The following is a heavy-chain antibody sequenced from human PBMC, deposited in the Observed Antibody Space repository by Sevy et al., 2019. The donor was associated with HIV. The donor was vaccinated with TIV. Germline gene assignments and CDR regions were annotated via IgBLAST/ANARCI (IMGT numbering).Heavy chain of an antibody. D-gene: IGHD6-13*01. CDR1: GFTFSRYG. Sequence: GGSLRLSCAASGFTFSRYGMHWVRQAPGKGLEWVAVISYDGSNKYYADSVKGRFTISRDNSKNTLYLQMNSLRAEDTAVYYCVKVKGGSIKGYYTMDVWGQGTTVTVSS. CDR3: VKVKGGSIKGYYTMDV. V-gene: IGHV3-30*18. J-gene: IGHJ6*02. CDR2: ISYDGSNK.